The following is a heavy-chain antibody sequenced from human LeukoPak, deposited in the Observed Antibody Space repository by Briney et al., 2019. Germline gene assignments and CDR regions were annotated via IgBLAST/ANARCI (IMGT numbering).Heavy chain of an antibody. CDR1: GDSISVYY. CDR2: IYYSGST. Sequence: SETLSLTCTVSGDSISVYYWTWIRQPPGKGLEWIGSIYYSGSTYYNPSLKSRVTISVDTSKNQFSLKLSSVTAADTAVYYCARVNYYGSGSYPPMDNWFDPWGQGTLVTVSS. D-gene: IGHD3-10*01. V-gene: IGHV4-39*07. J-gene: IGHJ5*02. CDR3: ARVNYYGSGSYPPMDNWFDP.